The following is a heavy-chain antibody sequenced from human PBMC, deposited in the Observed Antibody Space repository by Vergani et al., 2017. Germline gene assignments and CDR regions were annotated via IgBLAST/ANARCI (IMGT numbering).Heavy chain of an antibody. D-gene: IGHD2-15*01. CDR2: IYYSGST. CDR3: ARTGPKYCSGGSCYLDY. V-gene: IGHV4-59*01. CDR1: GGSISSYY. Sequence: QVQLQESGPGLVKPSETLSLTCTVSGGSISSYYWSWIRPPPGKGLEWIGYIYYSGSTNYNPSLKSRVTISVDTSKNQFSLKLSSVTAADTAVYYCARTGPKYCSGGSCYLDYWGQGTLVTVSS. J-gene: IGHJ4*02.